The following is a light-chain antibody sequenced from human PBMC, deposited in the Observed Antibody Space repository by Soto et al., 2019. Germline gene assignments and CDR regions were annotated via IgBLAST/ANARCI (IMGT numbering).Light chain of an antibody. Sequence: EIVLTQSPGTLSLSPGERATLSCRASQSVTGSYLAWYQQKPGQAPRLLIFGASSRATGIPDRFSGSASGTDFTLTISRLEPEDFALYYCQQYGRSPITFGQGTRLEIK. CDR3: QQYGRSPIT. CDR1: QSVTGSY. V-gene: IGKV3-20*01. CDR2: GAS. J-gene: IGKJ5*01.